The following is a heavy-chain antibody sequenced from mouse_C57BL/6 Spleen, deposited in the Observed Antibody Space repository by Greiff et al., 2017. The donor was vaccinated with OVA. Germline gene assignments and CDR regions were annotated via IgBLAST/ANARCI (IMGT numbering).Heavy chain of an antibody. CDR3: ARDLYAMDY. CDR1: GYTFTSYW. CDR2: IDPSDSYT. J-gene: IGHJ4*01. Sequence: VQLQQPGAELVKPGASVKLSCKASGYTFTSYWMQWVKQRPGQGLEWIGEIDPSDSYTNYNQKFKGKATLTVDTSSSTAYMQLSSLTSEDSAVYYCARDLYAMDYWGQGTSVTVSS. V-gene: IGHV1-50*01.